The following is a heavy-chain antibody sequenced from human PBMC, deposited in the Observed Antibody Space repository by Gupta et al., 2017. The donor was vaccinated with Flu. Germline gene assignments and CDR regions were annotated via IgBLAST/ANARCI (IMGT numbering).Heavy chain of an antibody. J-gene: IGHJ4*02. Sequence: EVQLVESGGGLVQPGGSLRLSCAASGFIFNTYSMNWVRQAPGKGLEWVAYTSASGRTMYYADSGKGRFTISRDNADNSLYLQMNSLSADDTAVYYCSRDPDTPLLRLFVVWGQGTLVAVSS. CDR1: GFIFNTYS. CDR3: SRDPDTPLLRLFVV. V-gene: IGHV3-48*01. CDR2: TSASGRTM. D-gene: IGHD5-18*01.